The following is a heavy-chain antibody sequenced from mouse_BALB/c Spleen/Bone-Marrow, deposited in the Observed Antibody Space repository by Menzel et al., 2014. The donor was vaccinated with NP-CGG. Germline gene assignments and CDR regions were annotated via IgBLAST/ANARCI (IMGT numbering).Heavy chain of an antibody. CDR3: ARGSSFSYWFFVV. D-gene: IGHD1-1*01. V-gene: IGHV1S56*01. Sequence: VQLQQSELELEKPGAYVMLCCKASGYSFTSYYIHWVKQRPGQGLEWIGWIGDGSSKYNEKFKGRTTLTADKSSSTVYMLISSLTSEDSAIYFCARGSSFSYWFFVVWGAGTTITVPS. J-gene: IGHJ1*01. CDR2: IGDGSS. CDR1: GYSFTSYY.